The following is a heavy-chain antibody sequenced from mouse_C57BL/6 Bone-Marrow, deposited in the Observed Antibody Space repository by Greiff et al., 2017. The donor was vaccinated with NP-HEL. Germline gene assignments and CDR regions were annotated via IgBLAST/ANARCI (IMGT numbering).Heavy chain of an antibody. Sequence: EVKLMESGGGLVQPGGSLSLSCAASGFTFTDYYMSWVRQPPGKALEWLGFIRNKANGYTTEYSASVKGRFTISRDNSQSILYLHMNALGAEDSATYYCARYRGVGRGYFDVWGTGTTVTVSS. J-gene: IGHJ1*03. CDR2: IRNKANGYTT. D-gene: IGHD4-1*01. CDR1: GFTFTDYY. V-gene: IGHV7-3*01. CDR3: ARYRGVGRGYFDV.